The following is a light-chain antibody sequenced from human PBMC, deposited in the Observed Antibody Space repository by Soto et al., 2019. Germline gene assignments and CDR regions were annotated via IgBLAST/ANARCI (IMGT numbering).Light chain of an antibody. CDR3: SSYTISNTLV. V-gene: IGLV2-14*01. J-gene: IGLJ1*01. CDR1: SSDVGGYNY. Sequence: QSVLTQPASVSGSPGHSITISCTGTSSDVGGYNYVSWYQQYPGKAPKLMIYDVSNRPSGVSNRFSGSKSGNTASLTISGLQAEDEADYYCSSYTISNTLVFGSGTKVTV. CDR2: DVS.